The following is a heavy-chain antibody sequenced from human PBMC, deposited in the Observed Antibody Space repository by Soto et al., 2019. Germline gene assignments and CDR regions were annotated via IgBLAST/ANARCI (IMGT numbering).Heavy chain of an antibody. J-gene: IGHJ5*02. Sequence: QVQLVESGGGVVQPGRSLRLSCAASGISFSSYGMHWVRQAPGKGLEWVAVISYDGSKKYFGDSVKGRFTISRDNSKNTLYLQMNSLRHDDTAVYYCARDGGDAAIGIDPWGQGTLVTVSS. CDR1: GISFSSYG. D-gene: IGHD3-16*01. CDR3: ARDGGDAAIGIDP. CDR2: ISYDGSKK. V-gene: IGHV3-30*03.